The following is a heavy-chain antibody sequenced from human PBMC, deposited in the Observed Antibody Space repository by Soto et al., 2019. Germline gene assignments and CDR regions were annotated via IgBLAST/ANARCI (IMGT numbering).Heavy chain of an antibody. CDR3: AREGEYCIGTSCYWGTQYGMEV. Sequence: QMQLVESGGGVVQPGRSLRLSCAASGFAFSTYGMNWVRHAPGKGLEWVAVISHAGSNIHYGDSVKGRFTISRDNSKNTLYLHMNSMRVEDTAVYYCAREGEYCIGTSCYWGTQYGMEVWGQGTTVTVSS. J-gene: IGHJ6*02. CDR2: ISHAGSNI. V-gene: IGHV3-30-3*01. D-gene: IGHD2-2*01. CDR1: GFAFSTYG.